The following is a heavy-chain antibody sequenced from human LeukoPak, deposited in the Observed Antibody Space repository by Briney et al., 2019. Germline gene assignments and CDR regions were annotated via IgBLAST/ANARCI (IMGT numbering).Heavy chain of an antibody. V-gene: IGHV3-33*01. CDR2: IWYDGSNK. Sequence: PGGSLRLSCAASGFTFSSHGMHWVRQAPGKGLEWVAVIWYDGSNKYYADSVKGRFTISRDNSKNTLYLQMNSLRAEDTAVYYCARDRVAGREYYYYGMDVWGQGTTVTVSS. CDR1: GFTFSSHG. CDR3: ARDRVAGREYYYYGMDV. J-gene: IGHJ6*02. D-gene: IGHD2-15*01.